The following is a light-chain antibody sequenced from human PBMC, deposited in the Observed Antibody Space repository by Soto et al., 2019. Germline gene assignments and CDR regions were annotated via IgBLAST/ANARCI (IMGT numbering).Light chain of an antibody. Sequence: DIVMTQSPDSLAVSLGETATINCKSSQSVLYTSNNKNYLAWYHQKPGQPPKLLIYWASTRESGVPDRFSGSGSGTDFTLTISSLQAEDVAVYYCQQYYSTPRTFGQGTKVDIK. CDR3: QQYYSTPRT. V-gene: IGKV4-1*01. CDR2: WAS. CDR1: QSVLYTSNNKNY. J-gene: IGKJ1*01.